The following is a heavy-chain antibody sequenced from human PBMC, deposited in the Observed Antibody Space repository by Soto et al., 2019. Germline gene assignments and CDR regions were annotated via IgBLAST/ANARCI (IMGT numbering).Heavy chain of an antibody. CDR2: ISAYNGNT. CDR3: ARDSPITTNYYFDY. V-gene: IGHV1-18*04. Sequence: GASVEVSCKASGYTFTSYCISWVRQAPGQGLEWMGWISAYNGNTNYAQKLQGRVTMTTDTSTSTAYMELRSLRSDDTAVYYCARDSPITTNYYFDYWGQGTLVTVSS. CDR1: GYTFTSYC. J-gene: IGHJ4*02. D-gene: IGHD3-22*01.